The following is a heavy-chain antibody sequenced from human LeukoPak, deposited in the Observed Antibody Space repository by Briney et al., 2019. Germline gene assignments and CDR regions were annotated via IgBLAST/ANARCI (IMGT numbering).Heavy chain of an antibody. CDR3: ARGGYSSGWSYFDY. D-gene: IGHD6-19*01. CDR1: GGSISSGGYY. V-gene: IGHV4-31*03. J-gene: IGHJ4*02. Sequence: SETLSLTCTVSGGSISSGGYYWSWIRQHPGKDLEWIVYIYYSGSTSYNPSPKSRVTISVDTYKNQFSLKLSSVTAADTAVYHCARGGYSSGWSYFDYWGQGTLVTVPS. CDR2: IYYSGST.